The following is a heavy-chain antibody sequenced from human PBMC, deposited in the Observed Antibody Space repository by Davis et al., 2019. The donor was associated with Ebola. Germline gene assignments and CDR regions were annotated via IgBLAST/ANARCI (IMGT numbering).Heavy chain of an antibody. Sequence: AASVKVSCKASGYTFTSHAMHWVRQAPGQRLEWMGWINAGNGNTKYSQKFQGRVTITRDTSASTAYMELSSLRSEDTAVYYCARRRDYDVFDIWGQGTMVTVSS. V-gene: IGHV1-3*01. CDR3: ARRRDYDVFDI. J-gene: IGHJ3*02. CDR2: INAGNGNT. CDR1: GYTFTSHA. D-gene: IGHD2-21*01.